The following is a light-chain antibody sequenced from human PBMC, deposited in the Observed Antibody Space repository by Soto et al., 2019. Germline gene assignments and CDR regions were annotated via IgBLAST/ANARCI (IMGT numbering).Light chain of an antibody. CDR3: QQYGSSPWT. J-gene: IGKJ1*01. Sequence: ETVLTQSPGTLSLSPGERATLSCRASQTIRSNYLAWYRQTPGQAPRLLIYGASNRATGIADRFSGSGSGTAFTLIISRLEPEDFALYYCQQYGSSPWTFVQGTKVEIK. CDR2: GAS. V-gene: IGKV3-20*01. CDR1: QTIRSNY.